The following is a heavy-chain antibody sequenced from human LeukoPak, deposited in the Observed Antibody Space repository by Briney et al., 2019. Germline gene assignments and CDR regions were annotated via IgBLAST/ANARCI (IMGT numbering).Heavy chain of an antibody. CDR3: ARTGFGSGSYYTKKQNYYYYYYMDV. Sequence: SVKVSCTASGGTFSSYAISWVRQAPGQGLEWMGGIIPIFGTANYAQKFQGRVTITADESTSTAYMELSSLRSEDTAVYYCARTGFGSGSYYTKKQNYYYYYYMDVWGKGTTVTVSS. CDR2: IIPIFGTA. D-gene: IGHD3-10*01. V-gene: IGHV1-69*13. J-gene: IGHJ6*03. CDR1: GGTFSSYA.